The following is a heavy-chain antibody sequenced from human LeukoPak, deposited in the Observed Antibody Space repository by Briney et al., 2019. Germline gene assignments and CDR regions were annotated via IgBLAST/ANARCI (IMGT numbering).Heavy chain of an antibody. V-gene: IGHV3-23*01. CDR1: GFTFSTYA. CDR3: AKDRAYCAGRSGCYLLRASDF. Sequence: GGSLRLSCAASGFTFSTYAMSWVRQAPGKGLEWVSGISHSGGSTFYADSVKGRFTISRENSKNTLYLQMNSLRAEDTAVYYCAKDRAYCAGRSGCYLLRASDFWGQGTMVTVSS. D-gene: IGHD3-22*01. J-gene: IGHJ4*02. CDR2: ISHSGGST.